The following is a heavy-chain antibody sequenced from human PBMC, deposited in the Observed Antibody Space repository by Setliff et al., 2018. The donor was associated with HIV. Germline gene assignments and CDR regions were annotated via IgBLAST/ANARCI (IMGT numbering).Heavy chain of an antibody. CDR1: GASVNYNT. Sequence: PSETLSLTCSVSGASVNYNTWSWIRQAPGKGLQWIGFIYNSGTTYYNPSVKSRVTISVDTSKNQFSLNLTSVTAPDTAVYYCASRPYSYDYSGRVFDFWGQGALVTVSS. J-gene: IGHJ4*02. CDR2: IYNSGTT. V-gene: IGHV4-4*08. CDR3: ASRPYSYDYSGRVFDF. D-gene: IGHD3-22*01.